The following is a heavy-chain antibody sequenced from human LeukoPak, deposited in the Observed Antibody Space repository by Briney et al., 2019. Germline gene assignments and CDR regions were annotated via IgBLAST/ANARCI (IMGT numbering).Heavy chain of an antibody. CDR2: INTKNGDT. J-gene: IGHJ3*02. V-gene: IGHV1-2*06. CDR3: AVLVVIAAADDAFDI. D-gene: IGHD2-15*01. Sequence: ASVKVSCKASGYTFTGYHMHWVRQAPGQGLEWMGRINTKNGDTDYPQNFQGRVTMTRDTPINTAYMELRRLRSDDTAVYYCAVLVVIAAADDAFDIWGQGTMVTVSS. CDR1: GYTFTGYH.